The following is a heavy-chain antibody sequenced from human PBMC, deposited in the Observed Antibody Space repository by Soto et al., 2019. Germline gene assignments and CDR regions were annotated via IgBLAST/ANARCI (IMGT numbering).Heavy chain of an antibody. CDR3: AAGGMTTVTIEYMDV. Sequence: PSETLSLTCTVSGGSISSGGYYWSWIRQHPGKGLEWIGYIYYSGSTYYNPSLKSRVTISVDTSKNQFSLKLSSVTAADTAVYYCAAGGMTTVTIEYMDVWGKGTTVTVSS. J-gene: IGHJ6*03. CDR1: GGSISSGGYY. D-gene: IGHD4-4*01. V-gene: IGHV4-31*03. CDR2: IYYSGST.